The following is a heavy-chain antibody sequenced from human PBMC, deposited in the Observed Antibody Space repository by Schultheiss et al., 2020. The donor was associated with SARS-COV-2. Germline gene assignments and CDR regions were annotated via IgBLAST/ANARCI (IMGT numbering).Heavy chain of an antibody. D-gene: IGHD3-22*01. CDR3: ARGGDGVVVITSYYGMDV. CDR2: ISGSGGST. CDR1: GFTFSNYA. V-gene: IGHV3-23*01. Sequence: GGSLRLSCAASGFTFSNYAMNWVRQAPGKGLEWVSAISGSGGSTYYADSVKGRFTISRDNSKNTLYLQMNSLRAEDTAVYYCARGGDGVVVITSYYGMDVWGQGTTVTVSS. J-gene: IGHJ6*02.